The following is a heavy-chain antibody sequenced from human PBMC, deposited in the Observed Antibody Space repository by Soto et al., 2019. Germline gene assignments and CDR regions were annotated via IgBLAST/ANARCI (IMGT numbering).Heavy chain of an antibody. J-gene: IGHJ3*02. CDR3: ARGLGYCSGGSCYDTRDAFDI. V-gene: IGHV4-31*03. CDR2: IYYSGST. D-gene: IGHD2-15*01. CDR1: GGSISSGGYY. Sequence: QVQLQESGPGLVKHSQTLSLTCTVSGGSISSGGYYWSWIRQHPGKGLEWIGYIYYSGSTYYNPSLKSRVTISVDTSKNKFSLKLSSGTAADTAVYYCARGLGYCSGGSCYDTRDAFDIWGQGTMVTVSS.